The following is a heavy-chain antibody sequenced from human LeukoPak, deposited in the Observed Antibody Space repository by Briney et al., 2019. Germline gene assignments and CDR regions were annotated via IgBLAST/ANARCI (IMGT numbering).Heavy chain of an antibody. CDR1: GFTFDDYA. CDR3: AKDSGYSYGPDY. CDR2: ISWNSGSI. D-gene: IGHD5-18*01. J-gene: IGHJ4*02. V-gene: IGHV3-9*01. Sequence: GGSLRLSCAASGFTFDDYAMHWVRQAPGKGLEWVSGISWNSGSIGYADSVKGRFTISRDNAKNSLYLQMNSLRAEDTALYYCAKDSGYSYGPDYWGQGTLVTVPS.